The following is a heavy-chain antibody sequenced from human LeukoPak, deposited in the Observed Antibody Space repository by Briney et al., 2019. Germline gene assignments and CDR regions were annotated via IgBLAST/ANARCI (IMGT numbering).Heavy chain of an antibody. CDR1: GFTFSDYY. CDR3: AGGWLVSAFDI. J-gene: IGHJ3*02. V-gene: IGHV3-11*01. D-gene: IGHD5-12*01. CDR2: ISSSGSII. Sequence: AGGSLRLSCAASGFTFSDYYMSWIRQAPGEGLEWVSYISSSGSIIYYADSVKGRFTISRDNAKNSLYLQMNSLRAEDTAVYYCAGGWLVSAFDIWGQGTMVTVSS.